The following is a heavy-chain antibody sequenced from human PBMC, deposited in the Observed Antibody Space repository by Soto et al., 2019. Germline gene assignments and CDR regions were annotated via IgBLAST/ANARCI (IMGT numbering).Heavy chain of an antibody. CDR3: ARVVGVYGSGTKADYFDY. CDR2: ISAYNGNT. V-gene: IGHV1-18*01. J-gene: IGHJ4*02. Sequence: QVQLVQSGAEVKKPGASVKVSCKASGYTFTSYGISWVRQAPGQGLEWMGWISAYNGNTNYAQKLQGRVTMTTDTSTSTAYMELRSLRSDDTAVYYCARVVGVYGSGTKADYFDYWGQGTPVTVSS. D-gene: IGHD3-10*01. CDR1: GYTFTSYG.